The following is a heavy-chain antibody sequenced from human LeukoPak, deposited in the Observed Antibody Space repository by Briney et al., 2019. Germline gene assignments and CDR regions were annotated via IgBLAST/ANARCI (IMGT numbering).Heavy chain of an antibody. CDR2: ISSSSSYI. CDR3: ARDGYNLEGDYFDY. V-gene: IGHV3-21*01. J-gene: IGHJ4*02. Sequence: PGGSLRLSCAASGFTFSSYSMNWVRQAPGKGLEWVSSISSSSSYIYYADSVKGRFTISRDNAKNSLYLQMNSLRAEDTAVYYCARDGYNLEGDYFDYWGQGTLVTVSS. D-gene: IGHD5-24*01. CDR1: GFTFSSYS.